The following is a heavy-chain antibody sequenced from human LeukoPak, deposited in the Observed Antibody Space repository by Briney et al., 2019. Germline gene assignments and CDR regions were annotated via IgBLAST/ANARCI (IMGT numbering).Heavy chain of an antibody. D-gene: IGHD7-27*01. CDR3: ARDSGADRRYFDL. CDR2: IDGYGTTT. CDR1: GFTLNSYL. J-gene: IGHJ2*01. V-gene: IGHV3-74*01. Sequence: PGGSLRLSCAASGFTLNSYLMNWVHQPRGSGMGWVSRIDGYGTTTSYEDSVQGRFTISRDNAKNTLYLQMNSLRAEDTAVYYCARDSGADRRYFDLWGRSTLVTVSS.